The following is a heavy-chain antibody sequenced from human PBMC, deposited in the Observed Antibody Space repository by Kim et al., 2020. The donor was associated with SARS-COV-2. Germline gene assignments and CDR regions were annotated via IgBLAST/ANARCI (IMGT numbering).Heavy chain of an antibody. Sequence: SETLSLTCAVYGGSFSGYYWSWIRQPPGKGLEWIGEINHSGSTNYNPSLKSRVTISVDTSKNQFSLKLSSVTAADTAVYYCARGRGSYIRGDGYYFDYWGQGTLVTVSS. V-gene: IGHV4-34*01. CDR2: INHSGST. D-gene: IGHD1-26*01. J-gene: IGHJ4*02. CDR1: GGSFSGYY. CDR3: ARGRGSYIRGDGYYFDY.